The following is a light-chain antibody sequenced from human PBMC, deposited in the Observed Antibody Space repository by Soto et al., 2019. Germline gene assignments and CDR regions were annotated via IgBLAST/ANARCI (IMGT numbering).Light chain of an antibody. CDR1: SSDVGGYDY. Sequence: QSALTQPASVSGSPGQSITISCTGTSSDVGGYDYVSWYQQHPGKAPKLMIYEVSNRPSGVSNRFSGSKSGNTASLTISGLQAEDEDDYYCSSYTSSSTYVAFGGGTKLTVL. J-gene: IGLJ2*01. V-gene: IGLV2-14*01. CDR2: EVS. CDR3: SSYTSSSTYVA.